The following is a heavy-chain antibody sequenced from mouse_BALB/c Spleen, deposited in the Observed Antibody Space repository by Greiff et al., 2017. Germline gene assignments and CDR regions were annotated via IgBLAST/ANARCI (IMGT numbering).Heavy chain of an antibody. CDR3: ARRVADYAMDY. D-gene: IGHD1-1*01. V-gene: IGHV1-7*01. Sequence: VQLQQSGAELAKPGASVKMSCKASGYTFTSYWMHRVKQRPGQGLEWIGYINPSTGYTEYNQKFKDKATLTADKSSSTAYMELSSLTSEDSAVYYCARRVADYAMDYWGQGTSVTVSS. J-gene: IGHJ4*01. CDR1: GYTFTSYW. CDR2: INPSTGYT.